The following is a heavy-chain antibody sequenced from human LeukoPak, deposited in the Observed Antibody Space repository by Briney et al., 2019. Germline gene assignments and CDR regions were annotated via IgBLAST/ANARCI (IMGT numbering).Heavy chain of an antibody. D-gene: IGHD3-10*01. CDR2: TSGSGGST. CDR1: GFTFSSYG. V-gene: IGHV3-23*01. CDR3: AKSLYGSGSLDAFDI. J-gene: IGHJ3*02. Sequence: GGSLRLSCAASGFTFSSYGVSWVRQAPGKGLEWVSATSGSGGSTYYADSVKGWFTISRDNSKNTLYLQMNSLRAEDTAVYYCAKSLYGSGSLDAFDIWGQGTMVTVSS.